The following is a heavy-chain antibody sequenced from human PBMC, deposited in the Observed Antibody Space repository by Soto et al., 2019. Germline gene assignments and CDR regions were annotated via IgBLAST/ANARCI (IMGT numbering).Heavy chain of an antibody. D-gene: IGHD3-22*01. CDR2: ISPYNSDK. CDR1: GYTFSSFR. Sequence: ASVKVSCRASGYTFSSFRISWVRPAPGQGLEWVGWISPYNSDKKNAQKLQGRVTMSADTATTTAYMELRSLRSDDTAIYYCARSYYDSSGYEPAFDYWGQGTPVTVSS. CDR3: ARSYYDSSGYEPAFDY. V-gene: IGHV1-18*01. J-gene: IGHJ4*02.